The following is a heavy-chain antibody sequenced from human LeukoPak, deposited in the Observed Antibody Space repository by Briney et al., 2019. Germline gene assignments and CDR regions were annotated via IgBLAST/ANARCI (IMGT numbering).Heavy chain of an antibody. CDR3: AKGGHPAVVTTRFDS. CDR2: ISGSGNYM. Sequence: GGSLRLSCAASGFTFDTYGMSWVRQAPGKGLEWVSPISGSGNYMYYKDSVKGRFTISRDNSKNTLLLQMNSLRAEDSAVYYCAKGGHPAVVTTRFDSWGQGTLVTVSS. D-gene: IGHD2-21*02. V-gene: IGHV3-23*01. J-gene: IGHJ5*01. CDR1: GFTFDTYG.